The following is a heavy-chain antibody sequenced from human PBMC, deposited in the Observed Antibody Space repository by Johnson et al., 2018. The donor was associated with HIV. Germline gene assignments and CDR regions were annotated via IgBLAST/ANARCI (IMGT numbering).Heavy chain of an antibody. CDR2: IKSKTDGGTT. J-gene: IGHJ3*02. D-gene: IGHD1-26*01. CDR3: NTCRGGSGSHDAFDI. CDR1: GFTFSNAW. Sequence: VQLVESGGGLVKPGGSLRLSCTVSGFTFSNAWMNWVRQAPRKGLEWVGRIKSKTDGGTTDYAAPVKGRFIISRDDSKNTLYLKMNSLTSEDPAVYDCNTCRGGSGSHDAFDIWGQGTIVTVSS. V-gene: IGHV3-15*01.